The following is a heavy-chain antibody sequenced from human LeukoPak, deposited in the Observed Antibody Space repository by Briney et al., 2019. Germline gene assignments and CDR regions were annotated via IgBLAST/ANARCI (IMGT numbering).Heavy chain of an antibody. CDR3: ARGTYGSGSPRYYFDY. J-gene: IGHJ4*02. CDR2: INSDGSST. CDR1: GFTFSSYW. Sequence: GGSLRLSCAASGFTFSSYWMHWVRQAPGKGLVWVSRINSDGSSTSYADSVKGRFTISRDNAKNTLYLQMNSLRAEDTAVYYCARGTYGSGSPRYYFDYWGQGTLVTISS. D-gene: IGHD3-10*01. V-gene: IGHV3-74*01.